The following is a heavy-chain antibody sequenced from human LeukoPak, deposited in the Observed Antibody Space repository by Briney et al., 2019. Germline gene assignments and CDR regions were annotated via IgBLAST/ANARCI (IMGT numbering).Heavy chain of an antibody. CDR3: ARGVVPRDAFDI. CDR1: GFTLSRHP. J-gene: IGHJ3*02. CDR2: ISHDGGNK. Sequence: GGSLRLSCAASGFTLSRHPIFWVRQAPGKGLEWVAVISHDGGNKYYTDSVKGRFTVSRDNAKNSLYLQMNSLRAEDTAVYYCARGVVPRDAFDIWGQGTMVTVSS. D-gene: IGHD2-21*01. V-gene: IGHV3-30*04.